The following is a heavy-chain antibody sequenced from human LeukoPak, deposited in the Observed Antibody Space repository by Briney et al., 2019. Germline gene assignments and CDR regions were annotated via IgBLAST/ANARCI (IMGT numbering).Heavy chain of an antibody. CDR2: IIPIFGTA. D-gene: IGHD3-10*01. J-gene: IGHJ3*02. V-gene: IGHV1-69*05. CDR1: GGTFSSYA. CDR3: ARGEAGAFDI. Sequence: SVKVSCKASGGTFSSYAISWVRQAPGQGLEWMGRIIPIFGTANYAQKFQGRVTITTDESTSTAYMALSSLRSEDTAVYYCARGEAGAFDIWGQGTMVTVSS.